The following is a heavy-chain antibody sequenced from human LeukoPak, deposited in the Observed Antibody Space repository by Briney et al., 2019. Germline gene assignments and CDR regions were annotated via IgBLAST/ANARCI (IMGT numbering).Heavy chain of an antibody. CDR3: ARSIAAALGDY. J-gene: IGHJ4*02. V-gene: IGHV4-61*02. D-gene: IGHD6-13*01. Sequence: PSQTLSLTCTVSGGSISSGSYYWSWIRQPAGKGLEWIGRIYTSGSTNYNPSLKSRVTISVDTSKNQFSLKLSSVTAADTAVYYCARSIAAALGDYWGQGTLVTVSS. CDR2: IYTSGST. CDR1: GGSISSGSYY.